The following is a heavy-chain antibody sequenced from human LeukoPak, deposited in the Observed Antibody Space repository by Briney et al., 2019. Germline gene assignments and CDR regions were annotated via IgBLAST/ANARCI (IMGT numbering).Heavy chain of an antibody. CDR1: GYSFTSYW. J-gene: IGHJ6*02. Sequence: GESLQISCQGSGYSFTSYWIGWVRQMPGKGLEWMGIIYPSDSDTRYSPSFQGQVTISADKSISTAYLQWSSLKASDTAMYYCARRQASCSNGVCYTLYDMDVWGQGTTVTVSS. CDR2: IYPSDSDT. D-gene: IGHD2-8*01. V-gene: IGHV5-51*01. CDR3: ARRQASCSNGVCYTLYDMDV.